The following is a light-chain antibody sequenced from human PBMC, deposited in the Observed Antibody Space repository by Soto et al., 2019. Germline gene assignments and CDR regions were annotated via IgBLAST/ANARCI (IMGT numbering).Light chain of an antibody. Sequence: DIQMTQSPSSLSASVGDRVTTTCQASQDITNYLNWYQQKPGKAPKLLIYEASSLETGVPSRFSGGGSETHFTFTISSLQPEDFATDYCQQYVNLPLPFGGGTKVEVK. CDR2: EAS. J-gene: IGKJ4*01. CDR3: QQYVNLPLP. V-gene: IGKV1-33*01. CDR1: QDITNY.